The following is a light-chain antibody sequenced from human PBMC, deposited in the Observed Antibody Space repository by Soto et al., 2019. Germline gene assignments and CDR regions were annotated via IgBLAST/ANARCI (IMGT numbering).Light chain of an antibody. CDR2: AAF. CDR3: QKYNSAHTWT. Sequence: DIQMTQSPSSLSASVGDRVTITCRARQGISNYLAWYQQKPGKVPKLLISAAFTLQSGVPSRFSGSGSGTDFTLTISSLQPEDVATYYCQKYNSAHTWTFGQGTKVEIK. CDR1: QGISNY. V-gene: IGKV1-27*01. J-gene: IGKJ1*01.